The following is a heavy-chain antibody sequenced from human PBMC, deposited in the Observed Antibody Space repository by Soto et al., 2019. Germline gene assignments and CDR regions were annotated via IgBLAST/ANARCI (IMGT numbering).Heavy chain of an antibody. V-gene: IGHV5-51*01. Sequence: XXSLKISFKGSGYSFTSFWICWVPQMPGKGLEWMGIINPGDSDTRYSPSFQGQVTMSADKSISTAYLQWSSLKASDTAIYYCARQYSRSSFDSWGRGTLVTVSS. CDR3: ARQYSRSSFDS. CDR1: GYSFTSFW. D-gene: IGHD6-6*01. CDR2: INPGDSDT. J-gene: IGHJ4*02.